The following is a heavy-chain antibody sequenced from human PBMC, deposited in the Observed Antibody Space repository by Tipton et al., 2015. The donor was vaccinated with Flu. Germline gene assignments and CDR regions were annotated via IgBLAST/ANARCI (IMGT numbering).Heavy chain of an antibody. CDR3: ARMAVATIKDYYYYYMDV. J-gene: IGHJ6*03. Sequence: TLSLTCTVSGGSISSYYWSWIRQPPGKGLEWIGYIYYSGSTNYNPSLKSRVTISVDTSKNQFSLKLSSVTAADTAVYYCARMAVATIKDYYYYYMDVWGKGTTVTVSS. D-gene: IGHD5-12*01. CDR2: IYYSGST. V-gene: IGHV4-59*01. CDR1: GGSISSYY.